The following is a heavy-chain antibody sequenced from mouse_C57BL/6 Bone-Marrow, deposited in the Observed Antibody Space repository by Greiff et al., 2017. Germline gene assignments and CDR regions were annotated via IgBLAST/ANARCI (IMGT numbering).Heavy chain of an antibody. CDR3: ARMNWDAWFAY. Sequence: VKVEESGPGLVAPSQSLSITCTVSGFSLTSYAISWVRQPPGKGLEWLGVICTGGGTNYNSALKSRLSISKDNSKSQVLLKMNRLQTDDTVRYYCARMNWDAWFAYWGQGTLVTVSA. V-gene: IGHV2-9-1*01. D-gene: IGHD4-1*01. J-gene: IGHJ3*01. CDR2: ICTGGGT. CDR1: GFSLTSYA.